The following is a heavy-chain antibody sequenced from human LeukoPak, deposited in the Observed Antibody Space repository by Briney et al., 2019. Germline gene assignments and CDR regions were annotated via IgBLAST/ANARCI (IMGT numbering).Heavy chain of an antibody. Sequence: SETLSLTCAVSGVSISSYYWSWIRQPPGKGLEWIGHIYASGSTNYRPSLKSRVTISVDTSKTQFSLKLSSVTAADTAVYYCARSQLGIDWYFDPWGRGTLVTVSS. CDR3: ARSQLGIDWYFDP. CDR2: IYASGST. D-gene: IGHD7-27*01. CDR1: GVSISSYY. V-gene: IGHV4-4*09. J-gene: IGHJ2*01.